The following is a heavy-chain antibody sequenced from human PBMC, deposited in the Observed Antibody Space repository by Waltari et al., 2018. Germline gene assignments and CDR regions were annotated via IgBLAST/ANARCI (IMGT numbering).Heavy chain of an antibody. CDR3: ARASDILTGYYPNWFDP. V-gene: IGHV4-39*07. Sequence: QLQLQESGPGLVKPSETLSLTCTVSGGSISSSSYYWGWIRQPPGKGLEWIGSIYYSGSPYHNPSIKGRVTISVDPSKNQFSLKLSSVTAADTAVYYCARASDILTGYYPNWFDPWGQGTLVTVSS. CDR2: IYYSGSP. J-gene: IGHJ5*02. CDR1: GGSISSSSYY. D-gene: IGHD3-9*01.